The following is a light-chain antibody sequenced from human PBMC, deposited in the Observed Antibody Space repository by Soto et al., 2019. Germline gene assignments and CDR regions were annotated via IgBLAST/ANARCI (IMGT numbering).Light chain of an antibody. J-gene: IGKJ1*01. V-gene: IGKV3-20*01. Sequence: IVLTQSPGTLSLSPGERATLSCRASQSVSSSYLAWYQQKPGQAPRLLIYGASSRATGIPDRFSGSGSGTEFTLTITRLEPEDSAVYFCQHYGYSQWTFGQGTKVDIK. CDR2: GAS. CDR3: QHYGYSQWT. CDR1: QSVSSSY.